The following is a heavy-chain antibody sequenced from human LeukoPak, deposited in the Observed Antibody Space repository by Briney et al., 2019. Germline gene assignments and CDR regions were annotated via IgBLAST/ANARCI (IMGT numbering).Heavy chain of an antibody. J-gene: IGHJ5*02. D-gene: IGHD6-13*01. CDR2: IYYTGST. CDR3: ARLDSRSWSGWFDP. Sequence: SETLSLTCTVSGASISSSSYYWGWIRQPPGKGLEWIGSIYYTGSTYYNPSLKSRVTISVDTSKNQFSLKLNSVTAADTAVYYCARLDSRSWSGWFDPWGQGTLVTVSS. CDR1: GASISSSSYY. V-gene: IGHV4-39*01.